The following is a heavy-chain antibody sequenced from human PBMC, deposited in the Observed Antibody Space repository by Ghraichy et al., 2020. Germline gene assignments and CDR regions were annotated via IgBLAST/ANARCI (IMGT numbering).Heavy chain of an antibody. D-gene: IGHD1-1*01. CDR1: GFSFSYSW. J-gene: IGHJ4*02. CDR2: INRDGSST. V-gene: IGHV3-74*01. Sequence: GESLNISCAASGFSFSYSWMHWVRQAPGKGLVWVSRINRDGSSTNYADSVKGRFTISRDNAKNTLYLEMNSLSAEDTAVYYCARVAQEGYNLLDKWGQGTLVTVSS. CDR3: ARVAQEGYNLLDK.